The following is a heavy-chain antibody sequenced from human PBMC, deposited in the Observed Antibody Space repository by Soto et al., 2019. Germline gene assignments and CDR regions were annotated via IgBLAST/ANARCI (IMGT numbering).Heavy chain of an antibody. V-gene: IGHV1-46*01. J-gene: IGHJ4*02. Sequence: ASVKVSCKASGYTFASFYMHWVRQAPGQGLEWMGIINPSGGSTTYAQKFQGRVTMTRDTSTSTVYMELSSLRSEDTAVYHCARDTSSNWYYFDYWGQGTRVTVSS. CDR1: GYTFASFY. D-gene: IGHD6-13*01. CDR2: INPSGGST. CDR3: ARDTSSNWYYFDY.